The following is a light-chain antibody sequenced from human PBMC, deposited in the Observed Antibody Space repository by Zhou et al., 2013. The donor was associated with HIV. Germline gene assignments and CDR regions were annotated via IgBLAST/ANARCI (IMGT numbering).Light chain of an antibody. J-gene: IGKJ5*01. CDR3: QQYKSYPIT. Sequence: DIQMTQSPSSLSASVGDRVTITCRASQSISSYLNWYQQKPGKAPKVLIYKASTLESGVPSRFAGSGSGTEFTLTITSLQPDDFAAYYCQQYKSYPITFGQGTRLEIK. CDR1: QSISSY. CDR2: KAS. V-gene: IGKV1-5*03.